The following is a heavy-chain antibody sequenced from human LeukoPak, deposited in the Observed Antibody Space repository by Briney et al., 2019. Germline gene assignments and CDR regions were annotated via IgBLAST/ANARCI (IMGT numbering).Heavy chain of an antibody. D-gene: IGHD2-2*01. CDR3: ARDSYCGSTSCYGMDV. J-gene: IGHJ6*02. Sequence: ASVKVSCKASGYTFTSYGISWVRQAPGQGLEWMGWISAYNGNTNYAQKLQGRVTMTTDTSTSTAYMELRSLRSDDTAVYYCARDSYCGSTSCYGMDVWGQGTTVTVSS. CDR2: ISAYNGNT. V-gene: IGHV1-18*01. CDR1: GYTFTSYG.